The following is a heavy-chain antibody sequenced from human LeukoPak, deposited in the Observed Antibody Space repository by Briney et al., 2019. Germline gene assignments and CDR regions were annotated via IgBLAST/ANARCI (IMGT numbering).Heavy chain of an antibody. Sequence: SETLSLTCTVSGGSISSYYWSWIRQPPGKGLEWIGYIYTSGSTNYNPSLKSRVTISVDTSKNQFSLKLSSVTAADTAVYYCARAHYDSSGYGNWSQGTLVTVSS. CDR2: IYTSGST. V-gene: IGHV4-4*09. CDR3: ARAHYDSSGYGN. J-gene: IGHJ4*02. D-gene: IGHD3-22*01. CDR1: GGSISSYY.